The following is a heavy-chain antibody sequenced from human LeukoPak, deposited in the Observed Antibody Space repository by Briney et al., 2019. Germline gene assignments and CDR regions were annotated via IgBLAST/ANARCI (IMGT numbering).Heavy chain of an antibody. CDR3: AVQGYGSGSYVPYYYYYYMDV. D-gene: IGHD3-10*01. CDR1: GFTFSSYT. V-gene: IGHV3-23*01. J-gene: IGHJ6*03. CDR2: ISGSGGST. Sequence: GGSLRLSCAASGFTFSSYTMNWVRQAPGKGLEWVSAISGSGGSTYYADSVKGRFTISRDNSKNTLYLQMNSLRAEDTAVYYCAVQGYGSGSYVPYYYYYYMDVWGKGTTVTISS.